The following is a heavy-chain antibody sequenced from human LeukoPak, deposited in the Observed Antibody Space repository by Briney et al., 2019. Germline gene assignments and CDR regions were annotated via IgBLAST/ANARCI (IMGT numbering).Heavy chain of an antibody. J-gene: IGHJ4*02. CDR1: GYTFTSYG. CDR3: ARDSSSAYEKYEY. V-gene: IGHV1-18*01. Sequence: GASVKVSCKASGYTFTSYGISWVRQAPGQGLEWMGWISPYNGNTNYAQKLQGRVTMTTDTSTSTVYMEVRGLRSDDTAVYYCARDSSSAYEKYEYWGQGTLVTVSS. CDR2: ISPYNGNT. D-gene: IGHD3-22*01.